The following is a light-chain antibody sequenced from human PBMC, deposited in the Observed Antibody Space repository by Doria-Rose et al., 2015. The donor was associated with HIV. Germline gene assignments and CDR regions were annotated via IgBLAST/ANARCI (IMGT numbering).Light chain of an antibody. J-gene: IGKJ1*01. V-gene: IGKV3-20*01. CDR1: QSFSSTY. Sequence: EIVLTQSPGTLSLSPGERATLSCRASQSFSSTYLAWYQQKPGQAPSLLIYNGSTRATGITDRFSASGSVTDFTLTINRLEPEDFALYYCHQYGTPWTFGQGTKVEI. CDR3: HQYGTPWT. CDR2: NGS.